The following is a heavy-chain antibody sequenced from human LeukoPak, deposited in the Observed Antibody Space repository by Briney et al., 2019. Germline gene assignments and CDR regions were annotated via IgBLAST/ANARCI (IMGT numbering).Heavy chain of an antibody. J-gene: IGHJ3*02. Sequence: KASETLSLTCAVYGGSFSGYYWSWIRQPPGEGLEWIGEINHSGSTNYNPSLKSRVTISVDTSKNQFSLKLSSVTAADTAVYYCALAQWLVNDAFDIWGQGTMVTVSS. V-gene: IGHV4-34*01. CDR1: GGSFSGYY. D-gene: IGHD6-19*01. CDR3: ALAQWLVNDAFDI. CDR2: INHSGST.